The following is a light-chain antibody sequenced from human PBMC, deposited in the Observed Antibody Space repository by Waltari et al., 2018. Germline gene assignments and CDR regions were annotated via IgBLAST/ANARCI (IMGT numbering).Light chain of an antibody. CDR1: SIGTKS. CDR2: DDY. J-gene: IGLJ3*02. Sequence: SYVLTQIPSVSVAPGQTARITCGGDSIGTKSVHWYQQKPGQVPLLAISDDYARPPGIPERFSGSNSGNTAALTITRVEAGDEADYYCQIWDPDRRHEWLFGGGTKLTVL. V-gene: IGLV3-21*02. CDR3: QIWDPDRRHEWL.